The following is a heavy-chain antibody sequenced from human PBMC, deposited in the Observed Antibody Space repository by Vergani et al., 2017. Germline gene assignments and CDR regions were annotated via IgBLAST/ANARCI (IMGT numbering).Heavy chain of an antibody. Sequence: EVQLLESGGGLVQPGGSLRLSCAASGFTFTKYAMTWVRQAPGKGLEWVSTISATVGSTYYADSVKGRFTISRDNSKNTLFLQMNGLTSEDTAIYYCAQCANSVPRLPVYWGQGALVAVSS. CDR2: ISATVGST. CDR1: GFTFTKYA. D-gene: IGHD5/OR15-5a*01. CDR3: AQCANSVPRLPVY. J-gene: IGHJ4*02. V-gene: IGHV3-23*01.